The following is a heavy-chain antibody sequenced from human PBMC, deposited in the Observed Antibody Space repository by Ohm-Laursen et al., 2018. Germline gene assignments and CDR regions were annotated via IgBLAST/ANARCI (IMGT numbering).Heavy chain of an antibody. CDR2: IYSGGST. D-gene: IGHD2-8*01. CDR3: ARDRVLRGFDY. V-gene: IGHV3-53*01. J-gene: IGHJ4*02. CDR1: GFTVSSNY. Sequence: SLRLSCSASGFTVSSNYMSWVRQAPGKGLEWVSVIYSGGSTYYADSVKGRFTISRDNSKNTLYLQMNSLRAEDTAVYYCARDRVLRGFDYWGQGTLVTVSS.